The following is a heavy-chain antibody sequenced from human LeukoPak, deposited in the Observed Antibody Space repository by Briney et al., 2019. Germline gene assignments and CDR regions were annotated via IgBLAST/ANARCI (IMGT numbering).Heavy chain of an antibody. CDR2: IYYSGST. D-gene: IGHD2-2*01. CDR1: GGSISSGGYY. V-gene: IGHV4-31*03. J-gene: IGHJ5*02. Sequence: SRTLSLTCTVSGGSISSGGYYWSWIPQHPGKGLEWIGYIYYSGSTYYNPSLKSRVTISVDTYKNQFSLKLSSVTAADTAVYYCARGGCSSTSCYPRFNWFDPWGQGTLVTVSS. CDR3: ARGGCSSTSCYPRFNWFDP.